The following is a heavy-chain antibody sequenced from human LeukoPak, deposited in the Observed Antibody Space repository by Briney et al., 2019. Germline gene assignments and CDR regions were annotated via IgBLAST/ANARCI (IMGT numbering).Heavy chain of an antibody. CDR1: GFIFSSYT. D-gene: IGHD5-18*01. CDR2: VTSSSSTI. J-gene: IGHJ3*02. CDR3: ARGPGYPNAFDI. V-gene: IGHV3-48*01. Sequence: GGSLRLSCAASGFIFSSYTMNWVRQAPGKGLEWVSYVTSSSSTIYYVDSVKGRFTISRDNAKNSLYLQMNSLRAEDTAVYYCARGPGYPNAFDIWGQGTMVTVSS.